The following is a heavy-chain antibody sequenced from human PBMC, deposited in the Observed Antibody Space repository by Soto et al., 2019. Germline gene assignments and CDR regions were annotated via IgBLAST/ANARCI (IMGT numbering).Heavy chain of an antibody. D-gene: IGHD3-10*01. V-gene: IGHV5-10-1*01. CDR3: ARAGFGARNWFDP. CDR1: GYSFTSYW. Sequence: GESLKISCKGSGYSFTSYWISWVRQMPGKGLEWMGRIDPSDSYTNYSPSFQGHVTISADKSISTAYLRWSSLKASDTAMYYCARAGFGARNWFDPWGQGTLVTVSS. CDR2: IDPSDSYT. J-gene: IGHJ5*02.